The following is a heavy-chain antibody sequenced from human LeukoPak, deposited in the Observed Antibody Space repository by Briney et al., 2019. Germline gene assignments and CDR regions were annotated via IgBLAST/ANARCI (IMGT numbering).Heavy chain of an antibody. Sequence: ASVKVSCKASGHTFTSYGISWVRQAPGQGLEWMGWISAYNGNTNYAQKLQGRVTMTTDTSTSTAYMELRSLRSDDTAVYYCARDNARYFGWLMSGAYYYYYGMDVWGQGTTVTVSS. V-gene: IGHV1-18*01. J-gene: IGHJ6*02. CDR2: ISAYNGNT. D-gene: IGHD3-9*01. CDR3: ARDNARYFGWLMSGAYYYYYGMDV. CDR1: GHTFTSYG.